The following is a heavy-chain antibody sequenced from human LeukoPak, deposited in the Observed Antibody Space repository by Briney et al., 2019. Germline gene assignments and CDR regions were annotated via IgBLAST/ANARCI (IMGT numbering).Heavy chain of an antibody. Sequence: ASVKVSCKASGNTFTGYYMHWVRQAPGQGLEWMGWINPNSGGTNYAQKFQGRVTMTRDTSISTAYMELSRLRSDDTAVYYCARAGYSTDDAFDIWGQGTMVTVSS. D-gene: IGHD6-13*01. CDR3: ARAGYSTDDAFDI. CDR2: INPNSGGT. CDR1: GNTFTGYY. J-gene: IGHJ3*02. V-gene: IGHV1-2*02.